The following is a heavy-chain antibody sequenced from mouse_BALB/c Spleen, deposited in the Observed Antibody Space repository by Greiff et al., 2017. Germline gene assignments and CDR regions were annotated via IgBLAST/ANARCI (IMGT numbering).Heavy chain of an antibody. J-gene: IGHJ3*01. CDR2: IDPANGNT. V-gene: IGHV14-3*02. D-gene: IGHD1-2*01. Sequence: EVQLQQSGAELVKPGASVKLSCTASGFNIKDTYMHWVKQRPEQGLEWIGRIDPANGNTKYDPKFQGKATITADTSSNTAYLQLSSLTSEDSAIYYCARGKGTTAPAWFAYWGQGTLVTVSA. CDR3: ARGKGTTAPAWFAY. CDR1: GFNIKDTY.